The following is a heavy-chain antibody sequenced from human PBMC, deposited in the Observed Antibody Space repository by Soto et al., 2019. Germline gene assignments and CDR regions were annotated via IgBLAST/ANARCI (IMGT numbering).Heavy chain of an antibody. J-gene: IGHJ4*02. D-gene: IGHD2-2*01. Sequence: SVKVSCKASGGTFSSYAISWVRQAPGQGLEWMGGIIPIFGTANYAQKFQGRVTITADESTSTAYMELSSLRSEDTAVYYCAREEDRYCSSTSCYFDYWGQGTLVPVSS. CDR2: IIPIFGTA. CDR1: GGTFSSYA. V-gene: IGHV1-69*13. CDR3: AREEDRYCSSTSCYFDY.